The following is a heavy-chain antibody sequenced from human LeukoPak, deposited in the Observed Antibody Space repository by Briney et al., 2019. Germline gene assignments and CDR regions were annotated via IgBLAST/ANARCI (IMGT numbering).Heavy chain of an antibody. D-gene: IGHD3-3*01. CDR2: IYTSGST. V-gene: IGHV4-61*02. CDR3: ARDRYDFWSGYEQSGDAFDI. J-gene: IGHJ3*02. CDR1: GGSISSGGYY. Sequence: PSETLSLTCTVSGGSISSGGYYWSWIRQPAGKGLEWIGRIYTSGSTNYNPSLKSRVTISVDTSKNQFSLKLSSVTAADTAVYYCARDRYDFWSGYEQSGDAFDIWGQGTMVTVSS.